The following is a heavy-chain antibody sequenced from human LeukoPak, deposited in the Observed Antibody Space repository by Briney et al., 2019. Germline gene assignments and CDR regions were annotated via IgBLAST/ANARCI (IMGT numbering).Heavy chain of an antibody. CDR2: IYYSGST. J-gene: IGHJ4*02. D-gene: IGHD6-13*01. V-gene: IGHV4-39*01. CDR3: ARHGSIATGAFTH. CDR1: GGSISSSSYY. Sequence: SETLSLTCTVPGGSISSSSYYWGWIRQPPGKGLEWIGSIYYSGSTYYNPSLKSRVTISVDTPKNQFSLKLGSVTAADTAVYYCARHGSIATGAFTHWGQGTLVTVSS.